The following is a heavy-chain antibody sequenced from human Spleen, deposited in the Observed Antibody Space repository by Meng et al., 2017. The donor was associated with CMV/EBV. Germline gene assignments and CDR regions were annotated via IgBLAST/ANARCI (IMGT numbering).Heavy chain of an antibody. J-gene: IGHJ6*02. Sequence: ASVKVSCKASGYTFSDYYIHWVRQAPGQGLEWMGWISPQSGGTKYAQKFQGRVTMTRATSISTVYIELSRLTSDDTAVYYCARVKRYCTGGSCSSTGYYGMDVWGQGTTVTVSS. D-gene: IGHD2-15*01. CDR2: ISPQSGGT. V-gene: IGHV1-2*02. CDR1: GYTFSDYY. CDR3: ARVKRYCTGGSCSSTGYYGMDV.